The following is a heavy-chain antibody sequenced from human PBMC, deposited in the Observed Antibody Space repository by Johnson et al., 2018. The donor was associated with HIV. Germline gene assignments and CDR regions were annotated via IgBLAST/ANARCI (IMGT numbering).Heavy chain of an antibody. D-gene: IGHD6-13*01. J-gene: IGHJ3*02. Sequence: VESGGGVVQPGRSLRLSCAASGFTFSSYAMHWVRQAPGKGLAWVAVISYDGRNTYYADSVKVRFTISRDNSKITLYLQMTSRRAEDTAVYYCASARAGDAFDIWGQGTMVTVSS. CDR1: GFTFSSYA. V-gene: IGHV3-30*04. CDR2: ISYDGRNT. CDR3: ASARAGDAFDI.